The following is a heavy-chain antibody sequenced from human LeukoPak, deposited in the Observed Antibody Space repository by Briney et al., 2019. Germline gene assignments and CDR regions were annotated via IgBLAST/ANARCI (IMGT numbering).Heavy chain of an antibody. J-gene: IGHJ6*02. CDR1: GYTFTSYY. CDR3: ARDLSRPGTLYALYGMDV. D-gene: IGHD1-14*01. CDR2: INPSGGST. V-gene: IGHV1-46*01. Sequence: ASVKVSCKASGYTFTSYYMHWVRQAPGQGLEWMGIINPSGGSTSYAQKFQGRVTMTRDTSTSTVYMELSSLRPEDTAVYYCARDLSRPGTLYALYGMDVWGQGTTVTVSS.